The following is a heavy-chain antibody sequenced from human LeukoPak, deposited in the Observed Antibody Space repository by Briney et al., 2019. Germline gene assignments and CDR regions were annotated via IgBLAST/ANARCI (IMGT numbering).Heavy chain of an antibody. CDR3: ARHYYDTSGYYYFDY. D-gene: IGHD3-22*01. CDR2: IYYSGST. J-gene: IGHJ4*02. Sequence: YPSETLSLTCTVSGGSISAYYWSWIRQPPGKGLEYIGYIYYSGSTDYNPSLKSRITISVDTSKNQFSLKLGSVTAADTAVYYCARHYYDTSGYYYFDYWGQGTLVTVSS. V-gene: IGHV4-59*08. CDR1: GGSISAYY.